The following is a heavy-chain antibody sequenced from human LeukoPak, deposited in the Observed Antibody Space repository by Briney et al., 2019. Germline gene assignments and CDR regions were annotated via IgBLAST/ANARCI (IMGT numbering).Heavy chain of an antibody. D-gene: IGHD2-2*01. CDR2: IIPIFGTV. V-gene: IGHV1-69*13. J-gene: IGHJ4*02. Sequence: SVKVSCKASGGTFSSYAISWVRQAPGQGLEWMGGIIPIFGTVNYAQKFQGRVTITADESTSTAYMELSSLRSEDTAVYYCARDEEYCSSTSCSNYFDYWGQGTLVTVSS. CDR1: GGTFSSYA. CDR3: ARDEEYCSSTSCSNYFDY.